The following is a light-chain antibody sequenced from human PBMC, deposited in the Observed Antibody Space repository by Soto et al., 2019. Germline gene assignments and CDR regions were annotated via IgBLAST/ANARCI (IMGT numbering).Light chain of an antibody. CDR1: QSVSSSY. CDR2: GVS. CDR3: QQYGSSPWT. J-gene: IGKJ1*01. V-gene: IGKV3-20*01. Sequence: EIVLTQSPGTLSLSPGERATLSCRASQSVSSSYLAWYQQKPGQAPRLLIYGVSSRATGIPDRFSGSGSGTDFTLTISRLEPEDFAVYYCQQYGSSPWTF.